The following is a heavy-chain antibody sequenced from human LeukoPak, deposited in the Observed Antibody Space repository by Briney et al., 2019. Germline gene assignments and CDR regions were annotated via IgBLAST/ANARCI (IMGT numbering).Heavy chain of an antibody. CDR1: GFTFRSYA. Sequence: PGGSLRLSCTASGFTFRSYAMTWARQAPGKGLEWVSVISGSGGSTYYADSVKGRFTNSRDNSNNTLYLQMNGLRAEDTAVYYCAKGVDFWSGLDYWGQATLVTVSS. CDR2: ISGSGGST. J-gene: IGHJ4*02. D-gene: IGHD3-3*01. CDR3: AKGVDFWSGLDY. V-gene: IGHV3-23*01.